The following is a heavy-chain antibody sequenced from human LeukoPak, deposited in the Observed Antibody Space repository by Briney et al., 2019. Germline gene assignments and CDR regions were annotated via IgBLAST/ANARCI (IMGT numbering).Heavy chain of an antibody. CDR2: LSYDASFQ. D-gene: IGHD1-26*01. V-gene: IGHV3-30*04. CDR1: GFNFSRYP. J-gene: IGHJ2*01. Sequence: GGSLRLSCETSGFNFSRYPMHWVRQAPGRGLEWVALLSYDASFQYYEDSVKGRFTISRDVSKNTLYLQMNSLRAEDTAVYYCARVVGAGYFDLWGRGTLVTVSS. CDR3: ARVVGAGYFDL.